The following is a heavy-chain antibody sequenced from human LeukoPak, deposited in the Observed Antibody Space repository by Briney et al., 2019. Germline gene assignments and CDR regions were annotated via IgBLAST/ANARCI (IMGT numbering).Heavy chain of an antibody. CDR3: ARDRVTYNSSSLGY. D-gene: IGHD6-6*01. CDR2: ISYDGSNK. V-gene: IGHV3-30*04. CDR1: GFTFSSYA. J-gene: IGHJ4*02. Sequence: GGSLRLSCAASGFTFSSYAMHWVRQAPGMGLEWVAVISYDGSNKYYAGSVKGRFTISRDNSKNTLYLQMNSLRAEDTAVYYCARDRVTYNSSSLGYWGQGTLVTVSS.